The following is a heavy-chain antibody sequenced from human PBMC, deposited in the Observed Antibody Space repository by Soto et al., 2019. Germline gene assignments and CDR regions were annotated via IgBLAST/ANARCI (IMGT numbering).Heavy chain of an antibody. CDR2: IIPIFGTA. D-gene: IGHD6-6*01. Sequence: SVKVSCKASGGTFSSYAISWVRQAPGQGLEWMGGIIPIFGTANYAQKFQGSVTITADESTSTAYMELSSLRSEDTAVYYCASVSGGSSFPYYYYGMDVWGQGTTVTVSS. CDR1: GGTFSSYA. V-gene: IGHV1-69*13. J-gene: IGHJ6*02. CDR3: ASVSGGSSFPYYYYGMDV.